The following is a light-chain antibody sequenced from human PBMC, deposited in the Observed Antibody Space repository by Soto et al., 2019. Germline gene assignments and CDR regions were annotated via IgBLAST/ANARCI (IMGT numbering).Light chain of an antibody. V-gene: IGKV3-20*01. CDR1: QRVSRSN. Sequence: IVLTQSPGTLSLSPGERATLSCKSSQRVSRSNIGWYQQKPGQAPSLLIYGASKRTTGVPDRFSGSGSDTEFTLIISRLEPEDFAVYYCHHYGSTLLPVGGGTKVDSK. CDR2: GAS. J-gene: IGKJ4*01. CDR3: HHYGSTLLP.